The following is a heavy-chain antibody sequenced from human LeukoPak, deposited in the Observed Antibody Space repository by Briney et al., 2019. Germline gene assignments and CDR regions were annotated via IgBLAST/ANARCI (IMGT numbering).Heavy chain of an antibody. CDR1: GGSISSGGYY. V-gene: IGHV4-31*03. CDR2: IYYSGST. J-gene: IGHJ6*04. CDR3: ARELRAYSYGTDSYYYYGMDV. D-gene: IGHD5-18*01. Sequence: SETLSLTCTVSGGSISSGGYYWRWIRQHPGRGLEWIGYIYYSGSTYYNPSLKSRVTISVNTSKNQFSLKLSSVTAADTAVYYCARELRAYSYGTDSYYYYGMDVWGKGTTVTVSS.